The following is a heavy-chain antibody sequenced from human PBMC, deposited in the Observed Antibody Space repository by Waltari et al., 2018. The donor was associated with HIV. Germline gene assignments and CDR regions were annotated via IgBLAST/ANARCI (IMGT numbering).Heavy chain of an antibody. CDR2: ISYNGLNK. V-gene: IGHV3-30*18. CDR3: AKDLVTRGSFYFYGMHV. CDR1: GFNFTTSG. D-gene: IGHD2-15*01. J-gene: IGHJ6*02. Sequence: QVQLEESGGRVVQPGRSLRLTCVASGFNFTTSGMPWVRQAPGKGLEGVAVISYNGLNKYYVDSVKGRFTISRDNSNSTLFLQMSSLRPDDTAVYYCAKDLVTRGSFYFYGMHVWGQGTTVTVSS.